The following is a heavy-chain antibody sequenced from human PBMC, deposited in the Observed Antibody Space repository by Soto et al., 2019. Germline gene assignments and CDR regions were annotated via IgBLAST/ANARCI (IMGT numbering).Heavy chain of an antibody. Sequence: SETLSLTCTVSGGSVSSGSYYWSWIRQPPGKGLEWIGYIYYSGNTNYNPSLKSRVTISVDTSKNQFSLKLSSVTAADTAVYYCAISPDMVATIRYYYYYGMDVWGQGTTVTVSS. CDR3: AISPDMVATIRYYYYYGMDV. J-gene: IGHJ6*02. V-gene: IGHV4-61*01. CDR2: IYYSGNT. CDR1: GGSVSSGSYY. D-gene: IGHD5-12*01.